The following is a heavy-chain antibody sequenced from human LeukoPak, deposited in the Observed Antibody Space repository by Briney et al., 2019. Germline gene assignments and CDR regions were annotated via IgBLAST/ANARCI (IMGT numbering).Heavy chain of an antibody. J-gene: IGHJ6*03. CDR3: AKDTSSSSSFFYLDV. V-gene: IGHV3-9*01. D-gene: IGHD6-6*01. Sequence: PGGSLRLSCAASGFTFDDYAMHWVRQAPGEGLEWVSGISWNSRKMDYADSVRGRFTISRDNDKNSVYLQMNSLTAEDTALYYCAKDTSSSSSFFYLDVWGKGTAVTVSS. CDR2: ISWNSRKM. CDR1: GFTFDDYA.